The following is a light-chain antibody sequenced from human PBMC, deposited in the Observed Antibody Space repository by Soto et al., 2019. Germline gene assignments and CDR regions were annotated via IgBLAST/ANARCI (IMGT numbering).Light chain of an antibody. CDR2: GAS. CDR1: QSVSSSY. V-gene: IGKV3-20*01. J-gene: IGKJ5*01. Sequence: EIVLTQSPGTLSLSPGERATLSCRASQSVSSSYLAWYQQKPGQAPRLLIYGASSRATGIPDRFSGSESGTAVTLTISRLEPDHFALYYCQQYVSLTSTFGHGTRRASK. CDR3: QQYVSLTST.